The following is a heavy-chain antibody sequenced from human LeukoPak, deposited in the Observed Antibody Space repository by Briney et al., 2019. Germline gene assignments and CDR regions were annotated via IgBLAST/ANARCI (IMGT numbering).Heavy chain of an antibody. CDR3: ERVNLPPISMGSEVTTSYDAIDI. CDR2: ISAYNGNT. J-gene: IGHJ3*02. CDR1: GYTFTSYG. Sequence: ASVKVSCKASGYTFTSYGISWVRQAPGQGLEWMGWISAYNGNTNYAQKLQGRVTMTTDTSTSTAYMELRSLRSDDTAVYYCERVNLPPISMGSEVTTSYDAIDIWGKGTMVTVSS. V-gene: IGHV1-18*01. D-gene: IGHD4-17*01.